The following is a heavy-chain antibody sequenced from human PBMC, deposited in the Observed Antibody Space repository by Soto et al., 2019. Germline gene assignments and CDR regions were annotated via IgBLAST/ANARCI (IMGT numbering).Heavy chain of an antibody. V-gene: IGHV3-15*01. Sequence: EVQLAESGGGLVEPGGSLRLSCAGSGITLRNAWMNWVRQAAGKGLEWVGRIRSKGDGGATEYAAPVKGRFTFSRDDSENTLFLQMSALKPEDTGVYFCTSTRPGTNVFDIWGPGTMVIVSS. CDR3: TSTRPGTNVFDI. CDR2: IRSKGDGGAT. D-gene: IGHD1-1*01. CDR1: GITLRNAW. J-gene: IGHJ3*02.